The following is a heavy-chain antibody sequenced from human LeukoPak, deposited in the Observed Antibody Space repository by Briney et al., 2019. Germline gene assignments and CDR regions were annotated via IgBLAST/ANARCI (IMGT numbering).Heavy chain of an antibody. CDR2: IIPIFGTA. CDR1: GGTFSSYA. CDR3: ARHYSFGYYFDY. Sequence: ASVKVSCKASGGTFSSYAISWVRQAPGQGLEWTGGIIPIFGTANYAQKFQGRVTITTDESTSTAYMELSSLRSEDTAVYYCARHYSFGYYFDYWGQGTLVTVSS. V-gene: IGHV1-69*05. D-gene: IGHD3-16*01. J-gene: IGHJ4*02.